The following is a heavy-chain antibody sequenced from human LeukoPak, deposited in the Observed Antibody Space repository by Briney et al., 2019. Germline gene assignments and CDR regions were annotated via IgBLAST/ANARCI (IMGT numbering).Heavy chain of an antibody. Sequence: GGSLRLSCAASGFTFSSYAMHWVRQAPGKGLEYVSAISSNGGSTYYANSVKGRFTISRDNSKNTLYLQMGSLRAEDMAVYYCARYHGSGSYYYFDYWGQGTLVTVSS. J-gene: IGHJ4*02. V-gene: IGHV3-64*01. D-gene: IGHD3-10*01. CDR1: GFTFSSYA. CDR3: ARYHGSGSYYYFDY. CDR2: ISSNGGST.